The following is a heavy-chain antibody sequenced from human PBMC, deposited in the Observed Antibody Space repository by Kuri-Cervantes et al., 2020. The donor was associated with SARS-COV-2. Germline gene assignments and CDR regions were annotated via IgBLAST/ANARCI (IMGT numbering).Heavy chain of an antibody. V-gene: IGHV4-39*07. J-gene: IGHJ4*02. D-gene: IGHD2-21*02. CDR3: ARDLLPSYCGGDCPPGFDN. CDR1: GASISSSDSY. CDR2: ISYSGST. Sequence: SETLSLTCTVSGASISSSDSYWGWIRQPPGRGLEWIATISYSGSTYYNPSLKSRVAISVDTSKSHFSLKLTSVTAADTAMYYCARDLLPSYCGGDCPPGFDNWGQGTLVTVSS.